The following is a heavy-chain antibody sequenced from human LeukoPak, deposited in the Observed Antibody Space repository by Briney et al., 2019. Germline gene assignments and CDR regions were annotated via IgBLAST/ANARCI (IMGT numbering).Heavy chain of an antibody. D-gene: IGHD3-22*01. CDR1: GGSISSYY. V-gene: IGHV4-59*08. Sequence: SETLSLACTVSGGSISSYYWSWIRQPPGKGLEWIGYIYYSGSTNYNPSLKSRVTISVDTSKNQFSLKLSSVTAADTAVYYCARRGDSSGYYYYAFDIWGQGTMVTVSS. CDR3: ARRGDSSGYYYYAFDI. J-gene: IGHJ3*02. CDR2: IYYSGST.